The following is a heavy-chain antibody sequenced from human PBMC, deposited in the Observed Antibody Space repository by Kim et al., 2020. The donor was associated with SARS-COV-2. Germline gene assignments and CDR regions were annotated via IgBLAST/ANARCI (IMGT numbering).Heavy chain of an antibody. Sequence: GGSLRLSCAASGFTFSSYGMHWVRQAPGKGLEWVAVISYDGSNKYYADYVKGRFTISRDNSKNTLYLQMNSLRAEDTAVYYCAKDRGGDYGEYGMDVWG. CDR3: AKDRGGDYGEYGMDV. J-gene: IGHJ6*02. V-gene: IGHV3-30*18. CDR1: GFTFSSYG. CDR2: ISYDGSNK. D-gene: IGHD4-17*01.